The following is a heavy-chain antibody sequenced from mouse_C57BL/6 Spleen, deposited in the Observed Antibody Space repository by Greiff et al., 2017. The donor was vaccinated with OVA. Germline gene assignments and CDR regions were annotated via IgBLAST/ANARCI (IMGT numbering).Heavy chain of an antibody. Sequence: LMESGPELVKPGASVKLSCKASGYTFTSYDINWVKQRPGPGLEWIGWIYPSDGSTKYNEKFKGKATLTVDTSSSTAYMELHSLTSDDSAVYVCGREDSGSDYWGQGTTLTVSS. CDR2: IYPSDGST. CDR1: GYTFTSYD. J-gene: IGHJ2*01. D-gene: IGHD3-2*02. CDR3: GREDSGSDY. V-gene: IGHV1-85*01.